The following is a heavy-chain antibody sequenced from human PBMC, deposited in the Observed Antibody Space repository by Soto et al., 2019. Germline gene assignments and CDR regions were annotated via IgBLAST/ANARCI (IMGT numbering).Heavy chain of an antibody. D-gene: IGHD3-3*01. CDR1: GFTFSDHY. CDR3: DRDGLEWLFGSHYYYYYMDV. V-gene: IGHV3-72*01. CDR2: TRNKANSYAT. J-gene: IGHJ6*03. Sequence: EVQLVESGGGLVQPEGSLRLSCAASGFTFSDHYMDWVRQAPGKGQEWVGRTRNKANSYATEYAASVKGRSTISRDDSKNSLNLQMSSLKTEDTAVYYCDRDGLEWLFGSHYYYYYMDVWGKWNTVTVSS.